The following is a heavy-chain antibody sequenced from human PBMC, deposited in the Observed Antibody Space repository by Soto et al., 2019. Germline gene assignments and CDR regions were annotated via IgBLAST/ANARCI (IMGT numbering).Heavy chain of an antibody. CDR1: GFPFGENA. V-gene: IGHV3-23*01. CDR3: APEDTRSGPLDY. CDR2: ISDSGATT. D-gene: IGHD6-19*01. J-gene: IGHJ4*02. Sequence: PGGSLRLSCAASGFPFGENAMSWVRQAPGKGLEWVSGISDSGATTYYADSVRGRFTISRDNSKNTLYLQMKSLRAEDSASYYCAPEDTRSGPLDYWGQGDLVTVSS.